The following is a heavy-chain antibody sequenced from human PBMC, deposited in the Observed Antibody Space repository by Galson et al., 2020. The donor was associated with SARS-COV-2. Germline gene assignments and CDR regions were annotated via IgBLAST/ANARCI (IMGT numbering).Heavy chain of an antibody. V-gene: IGHV4-34*01. CDR1: GGSFSGYY. CDR3: ARGKYSSSWYGTKYYFDY. J-gene: IGHJ4*02. Sequence: SETLSLTCAVYGGSFSGYYWSWIRQPPGKGLEWIGEINHSGSTNYNPSLKRRVTISVDTSKNQFSLKLSSVTAADTAVYYCARGKYSSSWYGTKYYFDYWGQGTLVTVSS. CDR2: INHSGST. D-gene: IGHD6-13*01.